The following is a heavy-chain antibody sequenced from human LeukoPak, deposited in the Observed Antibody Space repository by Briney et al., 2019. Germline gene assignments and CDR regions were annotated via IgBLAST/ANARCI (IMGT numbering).Heavy chain of an antibody. CDR1: GFTFSTYS. D-gene: IGHD2-15*01. V-gene: IGHV3-21*01. CDR2: IISSSSYI. J-gene: IGHJ4*02. CDR3: ARDPQYCSGGSCYSFDY. Sequence: PGGSLRLSCAASGFTFSTYSMNWVRQAPGKGLEWVSSIISSSSYIYYADSGKGRFTISRDNAKNSQYLQMNSLRAEDTAVYYCARDPQYCSGGSCYSFDYWGQGTLVTVSS.